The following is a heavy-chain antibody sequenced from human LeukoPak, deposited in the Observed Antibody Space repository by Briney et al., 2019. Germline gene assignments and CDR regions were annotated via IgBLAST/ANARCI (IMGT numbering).Heavy chain of an antibody. V-gene: IGHV4-59*01. J-gene: IGHJ5*02. Sequence: SETLSLTCSVSAGSISIYCWSWIRQPPGKGLEWLGYIYCSRSDYHNPSHKSRVPISVDTAKYRYSLKLSSVSAADAAVYYCARAGENWFDPWGQGTLVTVSS. CDR1: AGSISIYC. D-gene: IGHD3-16*01. CDR2: IYCSRSD. CDR3: ARAGENWFDP.